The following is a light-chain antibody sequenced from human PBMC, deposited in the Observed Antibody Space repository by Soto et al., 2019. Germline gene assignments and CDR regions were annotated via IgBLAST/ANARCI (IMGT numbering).Light chain of an antibody. CDR2: EAS. J-gene: IGKJ2*01. CDR1: QSISNS. V-gene: IGKV1-33*01. Sequence: DIQMTQSPSSLSASVGDRVTITCRASQSISNSLNWYQQKPGKAPKVLIYEASTLDTGVPSRFSGSGSRTDFTLTITSLQPEDIATYDCQHYDTVPPFPFGKGTKLESK. CDR3: QHYDTVPPFP.